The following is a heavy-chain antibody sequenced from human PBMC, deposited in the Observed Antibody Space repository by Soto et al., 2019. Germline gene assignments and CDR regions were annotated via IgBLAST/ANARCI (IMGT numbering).Heavy chain of an antibody. CDR1: GFTFSSYA. V-gene: IGHV3-23*01. J-gene: IGHJ6*02. CDR2: ISGSGGST. D-gene: IGHD3-10*01. CDR3: MRPAPRGRHYFYFGMDV. Sequence: GGSLRLSCAASGFTFSSYAISWVRQAPGKGLEWVSGISGSGGSTYYADSVKGRFTISRDNSKNTLFLRMNRPRVEDTAVYYCMRPAPRGRHYFYFGMDVWGQGTTVTVSS.